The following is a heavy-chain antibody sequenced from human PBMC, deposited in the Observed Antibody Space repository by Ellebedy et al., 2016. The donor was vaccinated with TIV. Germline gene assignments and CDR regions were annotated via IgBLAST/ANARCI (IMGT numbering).Heavy chain of an antibody. CDR1: GFTFSSSW. V-gene: IGHV3-74*01. CDR3: VSAARGSNCCEAY. CDR2: INGDGSNI. Sequence: PGGSLRLSCAASGFTFSSSWVHWVRQVPGKGLVWVARINGDGSNIGYADSVKGRFTISRDNAKSTLYLQMNSLRAEDTDVYSCVSAARGSNCCEAYWGQGTLVTVSS. D-gene: IGHD2-21*01. J-gene: IGHJ4*02.